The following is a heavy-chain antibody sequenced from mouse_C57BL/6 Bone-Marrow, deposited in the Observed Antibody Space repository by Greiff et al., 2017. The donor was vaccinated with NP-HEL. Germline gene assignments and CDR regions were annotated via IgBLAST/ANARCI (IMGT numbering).Heavy chain of an antibody. V-gene: IGHV1-81*01. CDR3: AREGSRNYFDY. CDR2: IYPRSGNT. J-gene: IGHJ2*01. CDR1: GYTFTSYG. D-gene: IGHD3-3*01. Sequence: VKLMESGAELARPGASVKLSCKASGYTFTSYGISWVKQRTGQGLEWIGEIYPRSGNTYYNEKFKGKATLTADKSSSTAYMELRSLTSEDSAVYFCAREGSRNYFDYWGQGTTLTVSS.